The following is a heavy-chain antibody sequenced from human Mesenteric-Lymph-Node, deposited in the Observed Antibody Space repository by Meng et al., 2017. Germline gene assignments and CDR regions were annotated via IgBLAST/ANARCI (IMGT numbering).Heavy chain of an antibody. CDR3: ATYTSRTWFDP. Sequence: QVQLVQSGAEGKKPGASVKVSCRASGYSFTNYYIHWVRQAPGQGLEWMGRINPNSGGTNYAQKFQGRVTMTRDTSISTAYMELSRLTSDDTAVYYCATYTSRTWFDPWGQGTLVTVSS. V-gene: IGHV1-2*06. J-gene: IGHJ5*02. CDR1: GYSFTNYY. CDR2: INPNSGGT.